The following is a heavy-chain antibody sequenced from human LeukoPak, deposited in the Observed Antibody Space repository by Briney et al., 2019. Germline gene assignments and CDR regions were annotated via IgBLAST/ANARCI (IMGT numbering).Heavy chain of an antibody. CDR3: ASSFDRDSSGYDRPPGY. Sequence: GGSLRLSCSASGFTVSSNYMSWARQAPGKGLEWVSVIYTADVTCCADGTTFYADSVKGRFTIFRDSSKNTMYLQMNSLRGDDAAVYYCASSFDRDSSGYDRPPGYWGQGTVVTVSS. V-gene: IGHV3-53*05. D-gene: IGHD3-22*01. CDR2: IYTADVTCCADGTT. J-gene: IGHJ4*02. CDR1: GFTVSSNY.